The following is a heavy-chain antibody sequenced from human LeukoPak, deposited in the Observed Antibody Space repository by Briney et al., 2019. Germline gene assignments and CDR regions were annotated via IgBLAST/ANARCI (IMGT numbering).Heavy chain of an antibody. D-gene: IGHD2-15*01. J-gene: IGHJ3*02. V-gene: IGHV3-15*01. CDR1: GLTLWKAW. Sequence: GGSLRLSCAASGLTLWKAWMSGVRQAPGKGLEWVGRIKSKTDVGTTDYAEPVKVSFTISRDDSKNTLYLQMNSLKTEDTAAYYCSSELVAADTFDIWGQGTMVTVSS. CDR2: IKSKTDVGTT. CDR3: SSELVAADTFDI.